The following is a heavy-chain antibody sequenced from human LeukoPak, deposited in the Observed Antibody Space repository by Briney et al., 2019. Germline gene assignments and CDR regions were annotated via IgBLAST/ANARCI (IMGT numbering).Heavy chain of an antibody. D-gene: IGHD3-10*02. Sequence: PGGSLRLSCAASGFTFSSYWMTWVRQAPGKGLEWVANIKRDGSAKYYVDSVKGRFTISRDNAKNSLYLQMNSLRAEDTAVYYCAELGITMIGGVWGKGTTVTISS. CDR2: IKRDGSAK. V-gene: IGHV3-7*01. J-gene: IGHJ6*04. CDR1: GFTFSSYW. CDR3: AELGITMIGGV.